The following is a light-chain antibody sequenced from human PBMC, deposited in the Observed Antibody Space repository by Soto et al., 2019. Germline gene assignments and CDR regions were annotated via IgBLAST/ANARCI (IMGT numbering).Light chain of an antibody. Sequence: ETMMTQSPDTLSVSLGERATLSCRASQSVGGDLAWYQQKPGQAPRLLIYGASSRATGIPDRFSGSGSGTDFTLTINSLQAEDVAVYYCQQYYTTPTWTFGQGTKVDIK. CDR1: QSVGGD. CDR3: QQYYTTPTWT. V-gene: IGKV3D-15*01. J-gene: IGKJ1*01. CDR2: GAS.